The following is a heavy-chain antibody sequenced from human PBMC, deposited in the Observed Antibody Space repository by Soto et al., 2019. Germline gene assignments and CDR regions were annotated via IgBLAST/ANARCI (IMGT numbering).Heavy chain of an antibody. CDR3: ARPRGNYDFWGGYYANWIDP. Sequence: GGSLRLSCAASGFTFSSYWMSWVRQAPGKGLEWVANIKQDGSEKYYVDSVKGRFTISRDNAKNSLYLQMNSLRAEDTAVYYCARPRGNYDFWGGYYANWIDPWGQGTRVTVSS. D-gene: IGHD3-3*01. CDR2: IKQDGSEK. V-gene: IGHV3-7*01. J-gene: IGHJ5*02. CDR1: GFTFSSYW.